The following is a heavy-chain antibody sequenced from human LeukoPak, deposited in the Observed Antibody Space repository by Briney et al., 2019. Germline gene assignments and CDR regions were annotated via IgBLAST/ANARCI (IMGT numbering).Heavy chain of an antibody. V-gene: IGHV4-39*01. D-gene: IGHD3-10*01. CDR2: IYYTGST. Sequence: PSETLSLTCTVSGGSISSRSYYWGWIRQPPGKGLEWIGSIYYTGSTYYNPSLKSRVTISVDTSKTQFSLKLSSVTAADTAVYYCARLPLTTVSYYGMDVWGQGTTVTVSS. J-gene: IGHJ6*02. CDR3: ARLPLTTVSYYGMDV. CDR1: GGSISSRSYY.